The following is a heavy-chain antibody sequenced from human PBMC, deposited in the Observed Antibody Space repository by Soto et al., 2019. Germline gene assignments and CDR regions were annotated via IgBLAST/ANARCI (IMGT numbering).Heavy chain of an antibody. CDR3: VSDRGYGHASVPYS. J-gene: IGHJ4*02. D-gene: IGHD5-18*01. CDR1: GFAFSSYG. Sequence: QAQLVESGGGVVQPGRSLRLSCAASGFAFSSYGMHWVRQAPGTGLEWVAVISYDGSLQHYADSVKGRFTISRDNSKNMVLLQMSSLRAEDTAVYYCVSDRGYGHASVPYSWGEGGVVSVSS. V-gene: IGHV3-30*03. CDR2: ISYDGSLQ.